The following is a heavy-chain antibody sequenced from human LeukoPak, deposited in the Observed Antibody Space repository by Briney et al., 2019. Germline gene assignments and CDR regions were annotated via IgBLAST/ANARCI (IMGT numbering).Heavy chain of an antibody. J-gene: IGHJ4*02. D-gene: IGHD1-26*01. V-gene: IGHV4-4*02. CDR3: SRESGAFCPFGY. Sequence: SETLSLTCGVSGGSISSTNWWCWVRQPPGQGQEWIGEISLTGETNYNPSFNGRVTMSLDKSRNQLSLKLTTVTAAATAMYYCSRESGAFCPFGYWGQGTLVIVPP. CDR2: ISLTGET. CDR1: GGSISSTNW.